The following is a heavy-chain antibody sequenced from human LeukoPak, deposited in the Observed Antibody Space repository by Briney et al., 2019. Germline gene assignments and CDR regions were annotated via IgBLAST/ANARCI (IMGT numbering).Heavy chain of an antibody. D-gene: IGHD1-26*01. CDR2: ISYDGSNK. CDR3: ARDIGGTYFDY. V-gene: IGHV3-30-3*01. CDR1: GFTFGDYA. J-gene: IGHJ4*02. Sequence: GGSLRLSCTASGFTFGDYAMSWFRQAPGKGLEWVAVISYDGSNKYYADSVKGRFTISRDNSKNTLYLQMNSLRAEDTAVYYCARDIGGTYFDYWGQGTLVTVSS.